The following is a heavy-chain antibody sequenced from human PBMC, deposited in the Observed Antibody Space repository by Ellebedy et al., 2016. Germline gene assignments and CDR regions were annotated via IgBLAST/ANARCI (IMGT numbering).Heavy chain of an antibody. CDR1: GGSIRSYF. V-gene: IGHV4-59*01. D-gene: IGHD2-2*01. CDR2: IYYSGST. CDR3: ARSSSRQSPFDV. J-gene: IGHJ3*01. Sequence: SETLSLTCTVSGGSIRSYFWSWIRQSPEKRLEWIGYIYYSGSTNYNPSLKNRVTMSVDLSRNQFSLNLRSVTTADTAVYYCARSSSRQSPFDVWGQGTLLTVSS.